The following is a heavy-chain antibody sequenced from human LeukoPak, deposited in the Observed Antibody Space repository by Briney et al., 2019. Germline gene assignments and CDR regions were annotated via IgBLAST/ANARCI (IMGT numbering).Heavy chain of an antibody. D-gene: IGHD3-10*01. Sequence: GGSLRLSCAASGFTFGRFGMHWVRQAPGKGLEWVSSISSSSSYIYYADSVKGRFTISRDNAKNSLYLQMNSLRAEDTAVYYCAREVLVRGVHYYGMDVWGQGTTVTVSS. CDR3: AREVLVRGVHYYGMDV. CDR1: GFTFGRFG. CDR2: ISSSSSYI. V-gene: IGHV3-21*01. J-gene: IGHJ6*02.